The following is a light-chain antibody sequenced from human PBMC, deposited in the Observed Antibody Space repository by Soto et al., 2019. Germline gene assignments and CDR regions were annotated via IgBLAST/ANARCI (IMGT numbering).Light chain of an antibody. V-gene: IGKV3-20*01. CDR1: QSVSSSY. J-gene: IGKJ5*01. CDR2: SAS. CDR3: QQFGTSTPAIT. Sequence: IVLTQSPGTLSLSPGERATLSCRASQSVSSSYLVWYQQKTGQAPRLLIYSASTRATGIPDRFSGSVSGTDFTLTISRLEPDDFAVYYCQQFGTSTPAITFGQGTRLELK.